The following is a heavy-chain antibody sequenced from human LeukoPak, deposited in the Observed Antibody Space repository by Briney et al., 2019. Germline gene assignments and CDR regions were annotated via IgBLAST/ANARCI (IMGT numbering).Heavy chain of an antibody. D-gene: IGHD3-10*01. CDR2: INPNSGGT. J-gene: IGHJ5*02. V-gene: IGHV1-2*02. Sequence: AASVKVSFKASGYTFTGYYMHWVRQAPGQGLEWMGWINPNSGGTNYAQKFQGRVTMTRDTSISTAYMELSRLRSDDTAVYYCASGGGVRGRWFDPWGQGTLVTVSS. CDR3: ASGGGVRGRWFDP. CDR1: GYTFTGYY.